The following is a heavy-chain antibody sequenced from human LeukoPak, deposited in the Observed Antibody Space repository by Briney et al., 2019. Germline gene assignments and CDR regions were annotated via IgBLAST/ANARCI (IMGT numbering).Heavy chain of an antibody. CDR3: TRDWGPSSGNFHYDAFDT. Sequence: ALVKVSCKASGYTFSDHFIHWVRQAPGQGLAWMGWIRPDGDTKYAEDFQGRVTMTRDTSISTAYMELSRLTLDDTAVYYCTRDWGPSSGNFHYDAFDTWGQGTMVTVSS. D-gene: IGHD1-26*01. J-gene: IGHJ3*02. CDR2: IRPDGDT. V-gene: IGHV1-2*02. CDR1: GYTFSDHF.